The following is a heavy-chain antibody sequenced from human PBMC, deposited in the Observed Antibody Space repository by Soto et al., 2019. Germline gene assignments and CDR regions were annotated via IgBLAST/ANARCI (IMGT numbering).Heavy chain of an antibody. Sequence: SVKVSCKASGGTFSSYAISWVRQAPGQGLEWMGGIIPIFGTANYAQKFQGRVTITADESTSTAYMELSSLRSEDTAVYYCARVTYYYDRSGYYSQKLPGWFDPWGQGTLVTVSS. D-gene: IGHD3-22*01. CDR2: IIPIFGTA. J-gene: IGHJ5*02. V-gene: IGHV1-69*13. CDR3: ARVTYYYDRSGYYSQKLPGWFDP. CDR1: GGTFSSYA.